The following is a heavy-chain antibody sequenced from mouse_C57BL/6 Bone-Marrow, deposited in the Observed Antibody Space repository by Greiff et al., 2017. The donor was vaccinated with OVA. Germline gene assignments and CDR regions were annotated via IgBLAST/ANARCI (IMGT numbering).Heavy chain of an antibody. J-gene: IGHJ1*03. V-gene: IGHV5-12*01. CDR3: ARQNWDIWYFDV. CDR2: ISNGGGST. D-gene: IGHD4-1*01. CDR1: GFTFSDYY. Sequence: EVKLMESGGGLVQPGGSLKLSCAASGFTFSDYYMYWVRQPPEKRLEWVAYISNGGGSTYYPDTVKGRFTISRDNAKNTLYLQMSRLKSEDTAMYYCARQNWDIWYFDVWGTGTTVTVSS.